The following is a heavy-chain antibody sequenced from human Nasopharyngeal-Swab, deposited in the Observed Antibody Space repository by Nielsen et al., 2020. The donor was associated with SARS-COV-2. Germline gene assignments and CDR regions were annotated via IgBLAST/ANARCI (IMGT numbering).Heavy chain of an antibody. CDR1: GFTFSSYW. J-gene: IGHJ6*03. V-gene: IGHV3-74*01. Sequence: GGSLRLSCAASGFTFSSYWMHWVRQAPGKGLVCVSRINSDGSSTSYADSVKGRFTISRDNAKNTLYLQMNSLKTEDTAVYYCTTVRGWYLRPDYYYYYMDVWGKGTTVTVSS. D-gene: IGHD6-19*01. CDR3: TTVRGWYLRPDYYYYYMDV. CDR2: INSDGSST.